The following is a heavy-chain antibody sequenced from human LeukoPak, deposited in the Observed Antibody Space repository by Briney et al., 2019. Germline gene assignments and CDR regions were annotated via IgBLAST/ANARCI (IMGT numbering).Heavy chain of an antibody. D-gene: IGHD3-10*01. Sequence: GGSLRLSCGASGFTFSSYNLNWVRQAPGKGLEGVSSISSSSSYIYYADSVKGRFTISRDNAKNSLYLQMNSLRAEDTAVYYCRRDVDTVLKRGYYYYMDFWGKATTVTVCS. V-gene: IGHV3-21*01. CDR3: RRDVDTVLKRGYYYYMDF. CDR1: GFTFSSYN. CDR2: ISSSSSYI. J-gene: IGHJ6*03.